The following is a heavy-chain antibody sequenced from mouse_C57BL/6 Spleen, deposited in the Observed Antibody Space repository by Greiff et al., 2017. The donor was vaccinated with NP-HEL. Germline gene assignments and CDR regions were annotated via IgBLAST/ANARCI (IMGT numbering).Heavy chain of an antibody. CDR1: GYTFTSYW. CDR2: IDPSDSYT. D-gene: IGHD1-1*01. Sequence: QVQLQQSGAELVMPGASVKLSCTASGYTFTSYWMHWVKQRPGQGLEWIGSIDPSDSYTNSNQKFKGKSTLTVDKSSSTAYMQLSNLTSEDSAVYYWEKGGYGSSEYAMDYWGQGTAVTVSS. J-gene: IGHJ4*01. CDR3: EKGGYGSSEYAMDY. V-gene: IGHV1-69*01.